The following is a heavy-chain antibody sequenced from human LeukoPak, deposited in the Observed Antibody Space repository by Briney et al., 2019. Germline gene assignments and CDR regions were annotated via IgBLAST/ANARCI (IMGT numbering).Heavy chain of an antibody. D-gene: IGHD3-16*01. J-gene: IGHJ6*03. CDR3: ARVRLGYYYMDV. CDR1: GFTVSSFW. V-gene: IGHV3-74*01. Sequence: GVSLRLSCAAAGFTVSSFWMHWVRQAPGKWLMLVSRINIDGSGTTYADSVKGPFTISRDNAKNTLYLQMNSLRVEDTAVYYCARVRLGYYYMDVWGKGKTVTVSS. CDR2: INIDGSGT.